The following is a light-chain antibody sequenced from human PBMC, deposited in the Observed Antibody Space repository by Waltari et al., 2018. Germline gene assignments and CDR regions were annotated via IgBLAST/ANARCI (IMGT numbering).Light chain of an antibody. CDR1: ALPKQY. Sequence: SSELTQPPSVSVSPGQTARITCFGHALPKQYANWYQQKSGQAPVQIIYKDSERPSEIPERFSGSTSGTTVTLTISGVQAQDEADYYCQAADINGLSWVFGGGTKLTVL. CDR2: KDS. CDR3: QAADINGLSWV. V-gene: IGLV3-25*03. J-gene: IGLJ3*02.